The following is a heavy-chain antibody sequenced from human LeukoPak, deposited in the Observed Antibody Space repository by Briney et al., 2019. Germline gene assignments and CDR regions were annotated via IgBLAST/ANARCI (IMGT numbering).Heavy chain of an antibody. CDR1: GGSISSGSYY. CDR3: ARVNRFLEWSNDY. J-gene: IGHJ4*02. Sequence: PSETLSLTCTVSGGSISSGSYYWSWIRQPAGTGLEWIGRIYTSGSTNYNPSLKSRVTISVDTSKNQFSLKLSSVTAADTAVYYCARVNRFLEWSNDYWGQGTLVTVSS. D-gene: IGHD3-3*01. V-gene: IGHV4-61*02. CDR2: IYTSGST.